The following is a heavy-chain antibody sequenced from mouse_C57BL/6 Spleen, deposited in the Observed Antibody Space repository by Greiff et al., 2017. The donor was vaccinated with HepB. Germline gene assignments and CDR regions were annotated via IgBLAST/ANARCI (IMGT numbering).Heavy chain of an antibody. CDR3: ATVVAYYFDY. CDR1: GYTFTDYY. D-gene: IGHD1-1*01. CDR2: INPNNGGT. V-gene: IGHV1-26*01. Sequence: EVQLQQSGPELVKPGASVKISCKASGYTFTDYYMNWVKQSHGKSLEWIGDINPNNGGTSYNQKFKGKATLTVDTYSSTAYMALRSLTSEDSAVYDCATVVAYYFDYGGQGTTLTVSS. J-gene: IGHJ2*01.